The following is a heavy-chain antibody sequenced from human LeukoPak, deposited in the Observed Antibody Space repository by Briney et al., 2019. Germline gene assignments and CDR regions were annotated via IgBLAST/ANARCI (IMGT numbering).Heavy chain of an antibody. J-gene: IGHJ4*02. CDR1: GGSISSYY. D-gene: IGHD3-9*01. Sequence: SETLSLTCTVSGGSISSYYWSWIRQPPGKGLEWIGYIYYSGSTNYNPSLKSRVTISVDTSKTQFSLELSSVTAADTAVYYCASHYDILTGYAYWGQGTLVTVSS. CDR2: IYYSGST. V-gene: IGHV4-59*01. CDR3: ASHYDILTGYAY.